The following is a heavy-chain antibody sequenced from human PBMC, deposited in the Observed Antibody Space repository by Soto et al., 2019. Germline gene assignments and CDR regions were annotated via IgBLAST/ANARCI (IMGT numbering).Heavy chain of an antibody. V-gene: IGHV4-31*03. Sequence: PSETLSLTCTVSGGSISSGGYYWSWIRQHPGKGLEWIGYIYYSGSTYYNPSLKSRVTISVDTSKNQFSLKLSSVTAADTAVFFCAIEWIAGSSWDYYNSYMDVWGKGTRLTVS. CDR3: AIEWIAGSSWDYYNSYMDV. D-gene: IGHD6-13*01. J-gene: IGHJ6*03. CDR2: IYYSGST. CDR1: GGSISSGGYY.